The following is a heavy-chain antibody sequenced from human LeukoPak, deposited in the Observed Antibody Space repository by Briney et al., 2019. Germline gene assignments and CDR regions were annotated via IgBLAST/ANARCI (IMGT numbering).Heavy chain of an antibody. V-gene: IGHV4-39*01. CDR1: GGSISSSSYY. Sequence: SETLSLTCTVSGGSISSSSYYWGWIRQPPGKGLEWIGSIYYSGSTYYNPSLKSRVTISVDTSKNQFSLKLSSVTAADTAVYYCARSRITMVRGVIIEIGYWGQGTLVTVSS. D-gene: IGHD3-10*01. CDR3: ARSRITMVRGVIIEIGY. CDR2: IYYSGST. J-gene: IGHJ4*02.